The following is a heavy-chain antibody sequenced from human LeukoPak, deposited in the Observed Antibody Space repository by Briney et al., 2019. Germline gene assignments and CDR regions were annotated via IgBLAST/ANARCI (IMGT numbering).Heavy chain of an antibody. Sequence: GGSLRLSCAASGFTFSSYGMHWVRQAPGKGLEWVAVISYDGSNKYCADSVKGRFTISRDNSKNTLYLQMNSLRAEDTAVYYCATVGATDDFDYWGQGTLVTVSS. CDR2: ISYDGSNK. V-gene: IGHV3-30*03. J-gene: IGHJ4*02. D-gene: IGHD1-26*01. CDR1: GFTFSSYG. CDR3: ATVGATDDFDY.